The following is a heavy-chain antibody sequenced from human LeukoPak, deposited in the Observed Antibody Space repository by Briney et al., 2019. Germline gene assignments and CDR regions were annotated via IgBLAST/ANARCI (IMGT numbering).Heavy chain of an antibody. V-gene: IGHV4-39*01. D-gene: IGHD3-22*01. CDR2: IYYSGST. CDR1: GGSISSSSYY. Sequence: PSETLSLTCTVSGGSISSSSYYWGWIRQPPGKGLEWIGSIYYSGSTYYNPSLKSRVTISVDTSKNQFSLKLSSVTAADTAVYYCARRVINYYDSSGYYYRGHDAFDIWGQGTMVTVSS. CDR3: ARRVINYYDSSGYYYRGHDAFDI. J-gene: IGHJ3*02.